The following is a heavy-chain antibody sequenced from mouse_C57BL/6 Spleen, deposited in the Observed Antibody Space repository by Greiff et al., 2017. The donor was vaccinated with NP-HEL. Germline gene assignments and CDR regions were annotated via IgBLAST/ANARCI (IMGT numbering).Heavy chain of an antibody. CDR3: AQASDDYDVGYAMEY. V-gene: IGHV1-9*01. CDR2: IIPGSGST. D-gene: IGHD2-4*01. Sequence: QVQLKQSGAELMKPGASVKLSCKATGYTFTGYWIEWVKQRPGHGLEWIGEIIPGSGSTSYNEKFKGKATFTAETSSNTAYMQLSSLTTEDSALCYCAQASDDYDVGYAMEYWGQGTSVTVSS. CDR1: GYTFTGYW. J-gene: IGHJ4*01.